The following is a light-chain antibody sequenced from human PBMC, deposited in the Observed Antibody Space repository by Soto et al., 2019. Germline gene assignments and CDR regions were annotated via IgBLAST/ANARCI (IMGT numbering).Light chain of an antibody. CDR3: MQGTHRPPYT. CDR1: QSLVYSDGNTY. J-gene: IGKJ2*01. CDR2: KVS. V-gene: IGKV2-30*01. Sequence: DVVLTQSPLSLPVTLGQSASISCRSRQSLVYSDGNTYLSWFHQRPGQSPRRLIYKVSVRDPGGQDRFSGSGSGTGFTLRISRVEAEDVGVYYCMQGTHRPPYTFGQGTKLEIQ.